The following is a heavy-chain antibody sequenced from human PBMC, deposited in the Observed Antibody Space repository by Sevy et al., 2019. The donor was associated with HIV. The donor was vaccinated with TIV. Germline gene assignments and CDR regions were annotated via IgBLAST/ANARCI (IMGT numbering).Heavy chain of an antibody. Sequence: GGSLRLSCAASGFTFSSYWLNWVRQAPGKGLEWVANIKQDGSERYNVDSVKGRFTISRDNAKNSLYLQMNSLRAEETAVYYCARGSFCSSASCYSGGYHYWGQGTLVTVSS. CDR2: IKQDGSER. CDR3: ARGSFCSSASCYSGGYHY. J-gene: IGHJ4*02. D-gene: IGHD2-2*01. V-gene: IGHV3-7*01. CDR1: GFTFSSYW.